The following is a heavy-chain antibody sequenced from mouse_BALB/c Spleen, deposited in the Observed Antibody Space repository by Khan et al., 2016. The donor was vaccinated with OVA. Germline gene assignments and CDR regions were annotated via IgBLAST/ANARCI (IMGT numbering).Heavy chain of an antibody. D-gene: IGHD1-1*01. CDR2: INPHIGET. Sequence: VQLQQSGPELVKPGASVKISCKASGYSFTGYFMNWVMQSLGKSLEWIGRINPHIGETFYNQKFKGKAILTVDESSSTVHMELRSLASEDSAVYYCAKKNGSDFDYWGQGTTLTVSS. CDR1: GYSFTGYF. V-gene: IGHV1-20*02. CDR3: AKKNGSDFDY. J-gene: IGHJ2*01.